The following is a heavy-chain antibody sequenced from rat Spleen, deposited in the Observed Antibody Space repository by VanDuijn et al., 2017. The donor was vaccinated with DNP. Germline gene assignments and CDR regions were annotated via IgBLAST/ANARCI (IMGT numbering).Heavy chain of an antibody. Sequence: EVQLQESGPGLVKPSQSLSLTCSVTGYPIISNYWGWIRKFPGNKMEWIGHISYSGSTGYNPSLKSRISITRDTSKNQYFLQLHSVTTEDTATYYCARHGRPTEGRPYWYFDFWGPGTMVTVSS. CDR2: ISYSGST. CDR1: GYPIISNY. J-gene: IGHJ1*01. CDR3: ARHGRPTEGRPYWYFDF. D-gene: IGHD1-11*01. V-gene: IGHV3-1*01.